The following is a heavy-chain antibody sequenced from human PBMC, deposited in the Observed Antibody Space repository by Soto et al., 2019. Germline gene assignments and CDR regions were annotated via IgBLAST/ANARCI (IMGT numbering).Heavy chain of an antibody. CDR2: ISGSGGST. J-gene: IGHJ5*02. D-gene: IGHD2-2*01. Sequence: GGSLRLSCAASGFTFSSYAMSWVRQAPGKGLEWVSAISGSGGSTYYADSVKGRFTVSRDNSKNTLYLQMNSLRAEDTAVYYCAKGVVPAAESDWFDPWGQGTLVTVSS. CDR3: AKGVVPAAESDWFDP. V-gene: IGHV3-23*01. CDR1: GFTFSSYA.